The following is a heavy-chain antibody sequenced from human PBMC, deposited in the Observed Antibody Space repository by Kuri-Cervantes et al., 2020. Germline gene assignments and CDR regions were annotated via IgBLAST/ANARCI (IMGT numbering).Heavy chain of an antibody. D-gene: IGHD3-16*01. Sequence: GGSLRLSCAASGFTFSSYSMNWVRQAPGKGLEWVSSISSSSGYIYYADSVKGRFTISRDNSKNTLYLQMNSLRAEDTAVYYCARDFYVDWFDPWGQGTLVTVSS. V-gene: IGHV3-21*01. CDR1: GFTFSSYS. CDR3: ARDFYVDWFDP. J-gene: IGHJ5*02. CDR2: ISSSSGYI.